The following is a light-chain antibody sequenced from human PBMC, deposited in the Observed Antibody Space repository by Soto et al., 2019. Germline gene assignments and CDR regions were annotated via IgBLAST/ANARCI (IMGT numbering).Light chain of an antibody. CDR3: QQYSSYSYT. CDR2: DAS. V-gene: IGKV1-5*01. Sequence: DIQMTQSPSTLSASVGDRVTITCRATERISRWLAWYQQKPGKAPKLLLYDASTLESGVPSRFSGSGSVTDFALTIDSLQPDDSATYYCQQYSSYSYTFGQGTRLEIK. J-gene: IGKJ2*01. CDR1: ERISRW.